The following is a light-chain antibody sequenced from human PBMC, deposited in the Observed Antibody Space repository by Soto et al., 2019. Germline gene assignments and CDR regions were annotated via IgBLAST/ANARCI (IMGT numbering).Light chain of an antibody. J-gene: IGKJ1*01. V-gene: IGKV1-5*01. CDR1: QPISSW. Sequence: DIQMTQSPPTLSASVGDRVTITCRASQPISSWLAWYHQKPGKAPKLLIYDASNLESGVPSRFSGSGSGTEFTLTISSLQPEDFATYYCQQSYVTPWTFGQGTKVDIK. CDR3: QQSYVTPWT. CDR2: DAS.